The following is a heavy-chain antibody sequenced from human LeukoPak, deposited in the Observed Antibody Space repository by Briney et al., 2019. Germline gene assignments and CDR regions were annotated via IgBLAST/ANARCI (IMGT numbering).Heavy chain of an antibody. CDR2: INPNSGGT. J-gene: IGHJ4*02. V-gene: IGHV1-2*04. CDR1: GYTFTGYY. Sequence: ASVKVSCKASGYTFTGYYMHWVRQAPGQGLEWMGWINPNSGGTNYAQKSQGWVTMTRDTSISTAYMELSRLRSDDTAVYYCARSYSGYDLLFDYWGQGTLVTVSS. CDR3: ARSYSGYDLLFDY. D-gene: IGHD5-12*01.